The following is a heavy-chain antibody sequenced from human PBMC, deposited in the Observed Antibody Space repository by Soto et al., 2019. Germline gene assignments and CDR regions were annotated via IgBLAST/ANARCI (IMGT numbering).Heavy chain of an antibody. D-gene: IGHD3-22*01. CDR3: AANRGYNYYYGMDV. CDR1: GFTFSSYA. J-gene: IGHJ6*02. Sequence: EVQLLESGGGLVQPGGSLRLSCAASGFTFSSYAMSWVRQAPGKGLEWVSAIGGSGGSTYYADSVKGRFTISRDNSKNTLYLQMNSLRAEDTAVYYCAANRGYNYYYGMDVWGQGTTVTVSS. V-gene: IGHV3-23*01. CDR2: IGGSGGST.